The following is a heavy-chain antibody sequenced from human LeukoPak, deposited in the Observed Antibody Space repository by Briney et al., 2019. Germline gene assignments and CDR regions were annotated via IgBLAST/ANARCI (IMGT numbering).Heavy chain of an antibody. D-gene: IGHD3-3*01. CDR3: ARDRTIFGVVTEAFDI. CDR1: GFTFSSYW. Sequence: GGSLRLSCAASGFTFSSYWISWVRQAPGKGLEWVANIKQDGSEKYYVDSVKGRFTISRDNAKNSLYLQMNSLRAEDTAVYYCARDRTIFGVVTEAFDIWGQGTMVTVSS. J-gene: IGHJ3*02. CDR2: IKQDGSEK. V-gene: IGHV3-7*01.